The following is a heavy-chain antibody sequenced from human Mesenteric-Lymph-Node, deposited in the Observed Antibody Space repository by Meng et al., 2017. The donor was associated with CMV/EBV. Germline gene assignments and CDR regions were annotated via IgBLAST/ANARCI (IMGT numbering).Heavy chain of an antibody. CDR1: ANTFSNYG. J-gene: IGHJ3*02. D-gene: IGHD3-10*01. V-gene: IGHV1-18*01. Sequence: ASVKVSCKASANTFSNYGISWVRQAPGQGLEWMGWISLYNGDRNYAQNFQGRVTMTSDTSTNTAYMELRSLRYDDTAVYYCASGTYYYGSGSYYNEDAFDIWGQGTMVTVSS. CDR2: ISLYNGDR. CDR3: ASGTYYYGSGSYYNEDAFDI.